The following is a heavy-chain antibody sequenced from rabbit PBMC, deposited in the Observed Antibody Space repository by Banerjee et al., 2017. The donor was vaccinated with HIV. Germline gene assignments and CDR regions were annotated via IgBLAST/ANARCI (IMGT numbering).Heavy chain of an antibody. J-gene: IGHJ4*01. CDR1: GFDFSSYY. Sequence: QLEETGGGLVQPGGSLTLSCNASGFDFSSYYMSWDRQAPGKGLEWIGYIDPVFGNTYYASWVNGRFTISSHNAQNTLYLQLNSLTVADTATYFCARDRDGDAGYGSLALWGQGTLVTVS. CDR2: IDPVFGNT. D-gene: IGHD7-1*01. V-gene: IGHV1S7*01. CDR3: ARDRDGDAGYGSLAL.